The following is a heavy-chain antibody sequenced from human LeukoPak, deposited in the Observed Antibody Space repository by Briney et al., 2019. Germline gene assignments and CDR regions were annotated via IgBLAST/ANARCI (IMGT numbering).Heavy chain of an antibody. Sequence: TSETLSLTCTVSGGSISSYYWSWIRQPPGKGPEWIGYIYYSGSTNYNPSLKSRVTISVDTSKNQFSLKLSSVTAADTAVYYCARHLPLTGYYPYYYYGMDVWGQGTTVTVSS. CDR3: ARHLPLTGYYPYYYYGMDV. CDR2: IYYSGST. CDR1: GGSISSYY. D-gene: IGHD3-9*01. V-gene: IGHV4-59*08. J-gene: IGHJ6*02.